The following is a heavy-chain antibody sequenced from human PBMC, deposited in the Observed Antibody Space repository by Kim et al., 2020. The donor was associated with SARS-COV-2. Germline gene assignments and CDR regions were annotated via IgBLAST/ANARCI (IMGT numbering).Heavy chain of an antibody. CDR3: ASIATAGSPIPIDY. J-gene: IGHJ4*02. D-gene: IGHD6-13*01. Sequence: SETLSLTCTVSGGSISSSSYYWGWIRQPPGKGLEWIGSIYYSGSTYYNPSLKSRVTISVDTSKNQFSLKLSSVTAADTAVYYCASIATAGSPIPIDYWGQGTLVTVSS. CDR2: IYYSGST. V-gene: IGHV4-39*01. CDR1: GGSISSSSYY.